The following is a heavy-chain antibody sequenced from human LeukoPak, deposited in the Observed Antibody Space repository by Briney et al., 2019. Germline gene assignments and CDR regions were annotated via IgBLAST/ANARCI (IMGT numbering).Heavy chain of an antibody. V-gene: IGHV4-39*01. J-gene: IGHJ4*02. CDR1: GGSISSSSYY. CDR3: ARHPPQYSSGWYKRRAYYFDY. D-gene: IGHD6-19*01. Sequence: SETLSLTCTVSGGSISSSSYYLGWIRHPPGKGLEWIGSIYYSGSTYYNPSLKSRVTISVDTSKNQFSLKLSSVTAADTAVYYCARHPPQYSSGWYKRRAYYFDYWGQGTLVTVSS. CDR2: IYYSGST.